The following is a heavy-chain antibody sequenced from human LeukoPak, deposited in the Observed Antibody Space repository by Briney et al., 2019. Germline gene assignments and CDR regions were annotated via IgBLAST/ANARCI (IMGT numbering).Heavy chain of an antibody. J-gene: IGHJ4*02. CDR2: IYYSGST. D-gene: IGHD4-17*01. CDR3: ASLRRGSIDY. CDR1: GGSISSSSYY. Sequence: PSETLSLTCTVSGGSISSSSYYWGWIRQPPGKGLEWIGSIYYSGSTYYNPSLKSRVTISVDTSKNQFSLKLSSVTAADTAVYYCASLRRGSIDYWGQGTLVTVSS. V-gene: IGHV4-39*07.